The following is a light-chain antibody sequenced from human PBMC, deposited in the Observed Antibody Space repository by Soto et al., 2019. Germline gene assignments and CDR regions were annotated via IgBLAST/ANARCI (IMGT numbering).Light chain of an antibody. J-gene: IGKJ1*01. CDR1: QDIRND. CDR3: LQDYNSPRT. Sequence: QMTHSPSPLSASVGERGTIPCGPSQDIRNDLGWYQQKPGKAPKLLIYGASNLHRGVPSRFSGSGSGTDFTLTISSLQTEDFAAYYCLQDYNSPRTFGQGTKV. CDR2: GAS. V-gene: IGKV1-6*01.